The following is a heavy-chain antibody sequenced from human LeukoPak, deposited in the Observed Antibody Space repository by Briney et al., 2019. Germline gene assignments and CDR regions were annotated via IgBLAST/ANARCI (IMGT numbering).Heavy chain of an antibody. Sequence: SETLPLTCTVSGGSISSYYWSWIRQPPGKGLEWIGYIYYSGSTNYNPSLKSRVTISVDTSKNQFSLKLSSVTAADTAVYYCARVSSSWSDAFDIWGQGTMVTVSS. CDR3: ARVSSSWSDAFDI. CDR1: GGSISSYY. D-gene: IGHD6-13*01. V-gene: IGHV4-59*01. J-gene: IGHJ3*02. CDR2: IYYSGST.